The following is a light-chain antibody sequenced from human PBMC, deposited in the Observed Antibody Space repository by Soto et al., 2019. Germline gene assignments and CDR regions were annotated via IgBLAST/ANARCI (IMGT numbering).Light chain of an antibody. J-gene: IGKJ1*01. CDR1: QSVSSN. CDR2: GAS. V-gene: IGKV3-15*01. Sequence: EIVMTQSPATLSVSPGERATLSCRASQSVSSNLAWYQQKPGQAPRFLIYGASTRATGIPARFSGSGSGTEFTLTISSLQSEDFAVYYCQQYNNWRPQTFGQGTKVEIK. CDR3: QQYNNWRPQT.